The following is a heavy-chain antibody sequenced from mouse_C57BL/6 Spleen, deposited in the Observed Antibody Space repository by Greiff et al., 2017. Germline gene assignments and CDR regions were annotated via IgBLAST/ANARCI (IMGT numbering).Heavy chain of an antibody. CDR2: ISSGSSTI. V-gene: IGHV5-17*01. D-gene: IGHD2-5*01. J-gene: IGHJ3*01. CDR3: ARRTYYSNYGDFDWVAY. CDR1: GFTFSDYG. Sequence: DVKLVESGGGLVKPGGSLKLSCAASGFTFSDYGMHWVRQAPEKGLEWVAYISSGSSTIYYADTVKGRFTISRDNAKNTLFLQMTSLRSEDTAMYYCARRTYYSNYGDFDWVAYWGQGTLVTVSA.